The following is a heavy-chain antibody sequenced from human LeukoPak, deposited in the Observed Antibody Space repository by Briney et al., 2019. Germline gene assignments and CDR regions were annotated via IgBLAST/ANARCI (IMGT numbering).Heavy chain of an antibody. Sequence: PSETLSLTCTVSGASISSSSYYWGWIRQPPGKGLEWIGSIYYSGTTYYNPSLKSRVTISVDTSKNQFSLKLSSVTAADTAVYYCARQGTTTDYFYYYMDVWGKGATVTISS. CDR2: IYYSGTT. J-gene: IGHJ6*03. CDR3: ARQGTTTDYFYYYMDV. V-gene: IGHV4-39*01. D-gene: IGHD4-11*01. CDR1: GASISSSSYY.